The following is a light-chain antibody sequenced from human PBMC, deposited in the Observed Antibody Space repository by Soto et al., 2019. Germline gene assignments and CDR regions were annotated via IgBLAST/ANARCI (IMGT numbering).Light chain of an antibody. J-gene: IGKJ5*01. CDR1: QSVAGN. CDR3: QQYGSSPPIT. CDR2: RAS. V-gene: IGKV3-20*01. Sequence: EIVMTQSPATLSVSPGEGATLSCRASQSVAGNLAWYLQKPGQPPRLLIYRASSRAPGIPDRFSGSGSGTDFTLTISRLEPEDFAVYYCQQYGSSPPITFGQGTRLEI.